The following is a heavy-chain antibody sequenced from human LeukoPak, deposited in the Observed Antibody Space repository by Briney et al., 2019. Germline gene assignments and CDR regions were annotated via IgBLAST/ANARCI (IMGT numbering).Heavy chain of an antibody. V-gene: IGHV3-66*01. J-gene: IGHJ3*02. CDR1: GFTFDDFG. CDR2: IYSGGGT. Sequence: GGSLRLSCAASGFTFDDFGMSWVRQAPGKGLEWVSVIYSGGGTYYADSLKGRFTISRDNSKNTLYLQMNSLRAEDTAVYYCARDGTCGGACKGAFDIWGQGTMVTVSS. CDR3: ARDGTCGGACKGAFDI. D-gene: IGHD2-21*02.